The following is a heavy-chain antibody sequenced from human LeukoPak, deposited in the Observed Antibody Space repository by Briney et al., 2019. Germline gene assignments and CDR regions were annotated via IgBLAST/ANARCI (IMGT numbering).Heavy chain of an antibody. Sequence: HSGGSLRLSCAASEFTFSAFWMSWVRQAPGKGLEWVANINQDGSAKHYVDSVKGRFTVSRDNAESSLYLQTNSLRAEDTAVYYCARLWGDATIFDLWGQGTLVTVSS. CDR1: EFTFSAFW. CDR2: INQDGSAK. V-gene: IGHV3-7*01. CDR3: ARLWGDATIFDL. D-gene: IGHD5-12*01. J-gene: IGHJ4*02.